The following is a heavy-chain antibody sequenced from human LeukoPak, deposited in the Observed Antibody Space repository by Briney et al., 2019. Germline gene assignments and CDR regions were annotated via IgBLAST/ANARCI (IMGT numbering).Heavy chain of an antibody. CDR2: IYYSGST. D-gene: IGHD5-18*01. Sequence: PSETLSLTCTVSGGSISSYYWSWIRQPPGKGLEWIGYIYYSGSTNYNPSLKSRVTISVDTSKNQFSLKLSSVTAADTAVYYCARSRIQLWLGAFDIWGQGTMVTVSS. CDR3: ARSRIQLWLGAFDI. CDR1: GGSISSYY. V-gene: IGHV4-59*01. J-gene: IGHJ3*02.